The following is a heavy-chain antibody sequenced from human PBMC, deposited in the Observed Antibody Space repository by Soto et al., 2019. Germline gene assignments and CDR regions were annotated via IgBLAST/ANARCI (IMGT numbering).Heavy chain of an antibody. CDR1: GFMFTSSA. V-gene: IGHV1-58*01. J-gene: IGHJ4*02. CDR2: LVVGSGNT. D-gene: IGHD3-3*01. CDR3: AAVPVLRFLKWLPAYFDY. Sequence: QMQVVQSGPEVKKPGTSVKVSCKTSGFMFTSSAVQWVRQAREQRLEWIGWLVVGSGNTHYAQHFQERVTLTRDMSTGTAYMELSSLRSEDTAVYYCAAVPVLRFLKWLPAYFDYWGQGTLVTVSS.